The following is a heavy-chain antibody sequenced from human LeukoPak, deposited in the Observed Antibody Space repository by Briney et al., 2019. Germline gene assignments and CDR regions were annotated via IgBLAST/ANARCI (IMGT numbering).Heavy chain of an antibody. V-gene: IGHV4-4*07. CDR2: VSTSEST. Sequence: SETLSLTCTVSGASISSYYWSWIRQPAGKGLEWIGHVSTSESTNFNPSLKSRLAMSVDTSKNQFSLRLSSVTAADTAVYYCARRLYYYDSSGYYYVAAFDIWGQGTMVTVSS. CDR1: GASISSYY. J-gene: IGHJ3*02. CDR3: ARRLYYYDSSGYYYVAAFDI. D-gene: IGHD3-22*01.